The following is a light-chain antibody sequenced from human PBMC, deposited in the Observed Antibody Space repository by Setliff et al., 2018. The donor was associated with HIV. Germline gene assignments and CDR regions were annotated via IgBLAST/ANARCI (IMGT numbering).Light chain of an antibody. Sequence: QSALTQPASVSGSPGQSITISCTGTSGDVGFYNFVSWYQLHPGKAPKLIIYEVSNRPSGVSNRFSGSKSGNTASQTISGLQPEDGADYYCSSYTNSVTVVFGTGTKV. V-gene: IGLV2-14*01. J-gene: IGLJ1*01. CDR1: SGDVGFYNF. CDR3: SSYTNSVTVV. CDR2: EVS.